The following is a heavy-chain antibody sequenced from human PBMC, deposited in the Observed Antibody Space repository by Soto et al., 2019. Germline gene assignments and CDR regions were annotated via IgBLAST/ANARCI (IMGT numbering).Heavy chain of an antibody. CDR1: AYTFTGYY. Sequence: ASVKVSCNASAYTFTGYYIHWVRQAPGQGHEGMGGSNANSGGTNYAQKFQGWVTMTRDTSISTAYMELSRPRSDDTAVYYCARTPVEADSMVEMVRLGEYYYGMDVWGQGTTVTVSS. D-gene: IGHD3-10*01. CDR3: ARTPVEADSMVEMVRLGEYYYGMDV. V-gene: IGHV1-2*04. J-gene: IGHJ6*02. CDR2: SNANSGGT.